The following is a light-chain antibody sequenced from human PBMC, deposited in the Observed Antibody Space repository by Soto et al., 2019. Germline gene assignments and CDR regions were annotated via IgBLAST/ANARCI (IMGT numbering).Light chain of an antibody. V-gene: IGLV4-69*01. Sequence: QSVLTQSRSASASLGASVKLTCTLSSGHSSYTIAWHQQRPEKGPRYLMKVNSDGSHNKGDGIPDRFSGSSSGAERYLTISSLQSEDDADYYCQTWGTGIWVFGGGTKLTV. CDR3: QTWGTGIWV. CDR1: SGHSSYT. J-gene: IGLJ3*02. CDR2: VNSDGSH.